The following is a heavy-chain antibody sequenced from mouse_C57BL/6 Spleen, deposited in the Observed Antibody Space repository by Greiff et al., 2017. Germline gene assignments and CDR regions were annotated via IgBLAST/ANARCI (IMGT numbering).Heavy chain of an antibody. D-gene: IGHD2-4*01. CDR2: IYPGDGDT. Sequence: QVQLQQSGPELVKPGASVKISCKASGYAFSSSWMNWVKQRPGQGLEWIGRIYPGDGDTTYNEKFKGKATLTADKSSSTAYMQLSSLTSEDSAVYFFARKFYDYDFDYWGQGTTLTVSS. CDR1: GYAFSSSW. CDR3: ARKFYDYDFDY. J-gene: IGHJ2*01. V-gene: IGHV1-82*01.